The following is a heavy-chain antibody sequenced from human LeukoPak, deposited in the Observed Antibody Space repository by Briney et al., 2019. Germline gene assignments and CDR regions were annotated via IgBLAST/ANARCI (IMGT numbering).Heavy chain of an antibody. Sequence: GGSLRLSCAASGFSFSSYWMSWVRQAPGKGRGWVANIKQDGSEKYYVDSVKGRFTLSRDNAKNTLYLQMNSLRAEDTAVYYCARDHRLRLEDYCGQGTLVTLSS. J-gene: IGHJ4*02. CDR2: IKQDGSEK. V-gene: IGHV3-7*01. D-gene: IGHD4-17*01. CDR1: GFSFSSYW. CDR3: ARDHRLRLEDY.